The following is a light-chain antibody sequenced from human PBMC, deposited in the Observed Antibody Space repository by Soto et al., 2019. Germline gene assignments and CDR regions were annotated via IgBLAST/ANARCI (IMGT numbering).Light chain of an antibody. Sequence: QPVLTQSSSASASLGSSVKLTCTLSSGHSSYIIAWHQQPPGKAPRYLMKLEGSGSYNKGSGVPDRFSGSSSGADRYLTISNLQFEDEADYYCETWDNNIMIFGGGTKLTVL. CDR2: LEGSGSY. J-gene: IGLJ2*01. CDR1: SGHSSYI. V-gene: IGLV4-60*02. CDR3: ETWDNNIMI.